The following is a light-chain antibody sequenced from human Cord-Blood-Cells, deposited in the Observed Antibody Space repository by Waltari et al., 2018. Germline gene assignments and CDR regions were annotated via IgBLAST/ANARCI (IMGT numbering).Light chain of an antibody. J-gene: IGKJ1*01. CDR1: QSISSY. Sequence: DIQLNQSPSSLSASVGDRDTITCRASQSISSYLNWYQQKPGKAPKLLIYAASSLQSGVPSRFSGSGSGTDFTLTISSLQPEDFATYYCQQSYSTPRTFGQGTKVEIK. CDR3: QQSYSTPRT. V-gene: IGKV1-39*01. CDR2: AAS.